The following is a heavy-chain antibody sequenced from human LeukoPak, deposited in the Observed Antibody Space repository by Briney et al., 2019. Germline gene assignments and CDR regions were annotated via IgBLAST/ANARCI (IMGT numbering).Heavy chain of an antibody. J-gene: IGHJ4*02. CDR2: IWYDGSNK. CDR1: GFTFSSYG. CDR3: AKESDYYGSGSSVRRYFDY. D-gene: IGHD3-10*01. Sequence: GGSLRLSCAASGFTFSSYGMHWVRQAPGKGVEWVAVIWYDGSNKYYADSVKGRFTISRDNSKNTLYLQMNSLRAEDTAVYYCAKESDYYGSGSSVRRYFDYWGQGTLVTVSS. V-gene: IGHV3-33*06.